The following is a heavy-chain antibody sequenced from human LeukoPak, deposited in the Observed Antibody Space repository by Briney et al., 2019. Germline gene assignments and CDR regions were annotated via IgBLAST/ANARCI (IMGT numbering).Heavy chain of an antibody. D-gene: IGHD1-26*01. J-gene: IGHJ4*02. CDR2: INHSGST. CDR3: ARDPRGSYVGYFDY. CDR1: GGSFSGYY. V-gene: IGHV4-34*01. Sequence: SETLSLTCAAYGGSFSGYYWSWIRQPPGKGLEWIGEINHSGSTNYNPSLKSRVTISVDTSKNQFSLKLSSVTAADTAVYYCARDPRGSYVGYFDYWGQGTLVTVSS.